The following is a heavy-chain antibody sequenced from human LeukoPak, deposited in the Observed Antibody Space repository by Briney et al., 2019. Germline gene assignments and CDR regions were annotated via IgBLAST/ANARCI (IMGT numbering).Heavy chain of an antibody. J-gene: IGHJ4*02. CDR3: SIRPLSEVSY. V-gene: IGHV3-30*02. CDR1: GFTFSNYG. CDR2: IRNDGSNK. Sequence: GGSLRLSCAASGFTFSNYGMYWVRQVRQAPGKGLEWVAFIRNDGSNKYYADSVKGRFTISRDNSMNTLYLQMNSLRPEDTAVYYCSIRPLSEVSYWGQGTLVTVSS.